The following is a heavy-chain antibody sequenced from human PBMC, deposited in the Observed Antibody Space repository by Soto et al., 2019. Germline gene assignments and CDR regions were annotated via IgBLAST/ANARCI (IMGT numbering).Heavy chain of an antibody. CDR1: GFTFSSYA. D-gene: IGHD2-15*01. V-gene: IGHV3-30-3*01. Sequence: GGSLRLSCAASGFTFSSYAMHWVRQAPGKGLEWVAVISYDGSNKYYADSVKGRFTISRDNSKNTLYLQMNSLRAEDTAVYYCARSPRRVAAAIDYWGQGT. CDR2: ISYDGSNK. CDR3: ARSPRRVAAAIDY. J-gene: IGHJ4*02.